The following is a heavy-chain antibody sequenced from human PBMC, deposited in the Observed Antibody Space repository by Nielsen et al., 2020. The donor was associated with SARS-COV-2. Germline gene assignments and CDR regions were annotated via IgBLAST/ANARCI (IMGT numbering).Heavy chain of an antibody. CDR3: AKDDVVRGDAYDI. CDR1: GFTFDDYA. Sequence: GESLKISCAASGFTFDDYAMHWVRQAPGRGLEWVSGTSASGASTYYADSVKGRFSISRDNSRNTLYLQMNSLRVEDTAIYFCAKDDVVRGDAYDIWGQGTVVTVSS. J-gene: IGHJ3*02. CDR2: TSASGAST. V-gene: IGHV3-23*01. D-gene: IGHD3-10*01.